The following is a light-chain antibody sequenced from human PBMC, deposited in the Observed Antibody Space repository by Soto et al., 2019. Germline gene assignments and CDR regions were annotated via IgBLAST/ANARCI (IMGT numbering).Light chain of an antibody. CDR1: MRDVGAYNL. J-gene: IGLJ2*01. V-gene: IGLV2-14*01. CDR2: EVR. Sequence: QSALTQPASVSGSPGQSITISCAGTMRDVGAYNLVSWYQQHPGRAPQLIIYEVRNRPSGISVRFSGSKSGNTASLTISGLQDEDEADYYCSSYTSRSSLIFGGGTQLTVL. CDR3: SSYTSRSSLI.